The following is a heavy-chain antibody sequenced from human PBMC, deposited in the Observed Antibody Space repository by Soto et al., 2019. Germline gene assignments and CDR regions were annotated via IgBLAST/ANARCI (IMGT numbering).Heavy chain of an antibody. CDR1: GFSLTTSGVG. CDR2: IYWDDDK. CDR3: AHRVLRTVSGLVTTTAIYFDF. D-gene: IGHD3-3*01. V-gene: IGHV2-5*02. J-gene: IGHJ4*02. Sequence: QITLNESGPTVVRPTETLTLTCRFSGFSLTTSGVGVGWIRQSPGKAPEWLALIYWDDDKRYSASLKSRLTITKDTSKNPVVMTVSDLDPTDTATYSCAHRVLRTVSGLVTTTAIYFDFWGQGTPVAVSS.